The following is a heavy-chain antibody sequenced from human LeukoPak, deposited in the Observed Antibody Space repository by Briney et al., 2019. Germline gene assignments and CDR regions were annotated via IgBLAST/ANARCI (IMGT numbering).Heavy chain of an antibody. J-gene: IGHJ4*02. Sequence: GGSLRLSCAASGFTFSRYDMSWVRQAPGKGLEWVSAISGSGGSTYYADSVKGRFTISRDNAKNSLYLQMNTLRAEDTAVYYCARKGLLLFDYWGQGTLVTVSS. CDR3: ARKGLLLFDY. CDR2: ISGSGGST. D-gene: IGHD3-22*01. CDR1: GFTFSRYD. V-gene: IGHV3-23*01.